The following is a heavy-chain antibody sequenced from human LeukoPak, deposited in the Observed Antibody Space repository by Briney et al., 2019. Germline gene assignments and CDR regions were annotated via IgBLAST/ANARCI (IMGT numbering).Heavy chain of an antibody. J-gene: IGHJ5*02. CDR3: ATSLPYGYYDSGGSNWFDP. CDR2: IIPIFGPA. D-gene: IGHD3-22*01. Sequence: GSSVTVSCKASGGTFSRSAISWVRQAPGQGLEWMGGIIPIFGPADYAQKFQGRVTITADESTSTAYLELSSLRSEDTAVYYCATSLPYGYYDSGGSNWFDPWGQGTLVTVSS. CDR1: GGTFSRSA. V-gene: IGHV1-69*01.